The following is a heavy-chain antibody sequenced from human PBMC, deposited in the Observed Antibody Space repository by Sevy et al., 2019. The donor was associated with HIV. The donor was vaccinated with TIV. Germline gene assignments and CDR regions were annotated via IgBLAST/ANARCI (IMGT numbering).Heavy chain of an antibody. CDR1: GFTFSSYA. V-gene: IGHV3-30*04. CDR3: ARARGSAGYWDYYGSGSLGY. D-gene: IGHD3-10*01. Sequence: GGSLRLSCAASGFTFSSYAMHWVRQAPGKGLEWVAVISYDGSNKYYADSGKGRFTISRDNSKNRLYLQMNSLRAEDTAVYYCARARGSAGYWDYYGSGSLGYWGQGTLVTVSS. CDR2: ISYDGSNK. J-gene: IGHJ4*02.